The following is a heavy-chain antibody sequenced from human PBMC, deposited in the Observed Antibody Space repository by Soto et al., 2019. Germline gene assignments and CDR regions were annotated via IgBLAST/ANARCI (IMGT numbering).Heavy chain of an antibody. CDR2: INPNSGGT. CDR1: GYTFTGYY. J-gene: IGHJ6*02. Sequence: ASVKVSCKASGYTFTGYYMHWVRQAPGQGLEWMGWINPNSGGTNYAQKFQGWVTMTRDTSIGTAYMELSRLRSDDTAVYYCAREKYCSGGSCYSVPLYYYYGMDVWGQ. CDR3: AREKYCSGGSCYSVPLYYYYGMDV. D-gene: IGHD2-15*01. V-gene: IGHV1-2*04.